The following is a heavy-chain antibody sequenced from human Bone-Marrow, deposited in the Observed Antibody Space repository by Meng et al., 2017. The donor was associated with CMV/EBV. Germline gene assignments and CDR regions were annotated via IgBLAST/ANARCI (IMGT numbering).Heavy chain of an antibody. CDR1: GFTFSSYG. J-gene: IGHJ4*02. CDR2: IRYDGSNK. D-gene: IGHD1-1*01. V-gene: IGHV3-30*02. Sequence: GESLKISCAASGFTFSSYGMHWVRQAPGKGLEWVAFIRYDGSNKYYADSVKGRFTISRDNARNTLYLQMTSLRAEDTAMYFCARRGDDWNDYFDYWGRGTLVTVSS. CDR3: ARRGDDWNDYFDY.